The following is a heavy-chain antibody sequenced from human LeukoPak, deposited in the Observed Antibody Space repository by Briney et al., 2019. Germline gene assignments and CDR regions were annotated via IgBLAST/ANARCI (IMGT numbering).Heavy chain of an antibody. CDR1: GNSFTSNW. D-gene: IGHD4-17*01. Sequence: PGESLKISCKGSGNSFTSNWIGWVRQTPGKGLEWMGIIYPGESDTRYSPSFQGQVTISADKSISTAYLQWSSLKASDTAMYYCASGPTVTTASFDCWGQGTLVTVSS. J-gene: IGHJ4*02. CDR3: ASGPTVTTASFDC. CDR2: IYPGESDT. V-gene: IGHV5-51*01.